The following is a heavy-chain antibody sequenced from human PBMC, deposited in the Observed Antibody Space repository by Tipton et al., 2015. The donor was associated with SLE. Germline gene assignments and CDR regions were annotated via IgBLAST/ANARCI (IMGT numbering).Heavy chain of an antibody. V-gene: IGHV3-48*03. CDR1: GFTFSSYE. CDR3: AKFSEQLVRGGYFDY. Sequence: SLRLSCAASGFTFSSYEINWVRQAPGKGLEWVSYISSSGSTIYYADSVKGRFTISRDNSKNTLYLQMNSLRAEDTAVYYCAKFSEQLVRGGYFDYWGQGTLVTVSS. CDR2: ISSSGSTI. D-gene: IGHD6-13*01. J-gene: IGHJ4*02.